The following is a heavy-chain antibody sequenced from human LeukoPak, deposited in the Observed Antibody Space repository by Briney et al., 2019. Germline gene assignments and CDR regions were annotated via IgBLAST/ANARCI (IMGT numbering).Heavy chain of an antibody. J-gene: IGHJ4*02. D-gene: IGHD2-8*01. V-gene: IGHV1-46*01. Sequence: ASVTVSCKASGYTFTSYYMHWVRQAPGQGLEWMGIINPSGGSTSYAQKFQGRVTMTRDTSTGTVYMELSSLRSEDTAVYYCAVWDCTNGVCYSDYWGQGTLVTVSS. CDR3: AVWDCTNGVCYSDY. CDR2: INPSGGST. CDR1: GYTFTSYY.